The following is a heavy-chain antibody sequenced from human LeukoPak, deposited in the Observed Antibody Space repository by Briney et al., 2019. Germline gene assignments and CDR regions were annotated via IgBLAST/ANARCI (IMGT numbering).Heavy chain of an antibody. D-gene: IGHD3-10*01. CDR1: GFTFSSYA. J-gene: IGHJ6*02. Sequence: PGGSLRLSCAASGFTFSSYAMSWVRRAPGKGLEWVSAISGSGGSTYYADSVKGRFTISRDNCKNTLYLQMNSLRAEDTAVYYCAKGSRGYYYYYGMDVWGQGTTVTVSS. V-gene: IGHV3-23*01. CDR2: ISGSGGST. CDR3: AKGSRGYYYYYGMDV.